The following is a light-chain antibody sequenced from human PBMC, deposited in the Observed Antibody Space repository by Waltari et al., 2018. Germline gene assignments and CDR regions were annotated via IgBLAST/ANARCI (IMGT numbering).Light chain of an antibody. CDR2: WAS. CDR3: QQYYSTPWT. Sequence: VLNSANNIDYLAWYQQKPGQPPKLLIYWASTRESGVPDRFSGSGSGTDFTLTISSLQAEDVAVYYCQQYYSTPWTFGQGTKVEIK. CDR1: VLNSANNIDY. V-gene: IGKV4-1*01. J-gene: IGKJ1*01.